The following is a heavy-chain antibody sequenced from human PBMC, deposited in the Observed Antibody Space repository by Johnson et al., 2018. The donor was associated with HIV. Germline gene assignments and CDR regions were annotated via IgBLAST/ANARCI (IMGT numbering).Heavy chain of an antibody. Sequence: VQLVESGGGLVHPGGSLRLSCAASGFTVSSNYMSWVRQAPGKGLEWVSVIYSGGSTYYADSVKGRFTISRDNSKNTLYLQMNSLGAEDTAVYCCARERHYYGSVRPRERQGDAFDIWGQGTMVTVAS. V-gene: IGHV3-66*01. D-gene: IGHD3-10*01. CDR2: IYSGGST. CDR1: GFTVSSNY. CDR3: ARERHYYGSVRPRERQGDAFDI. J-gene: IGHJ3*02.